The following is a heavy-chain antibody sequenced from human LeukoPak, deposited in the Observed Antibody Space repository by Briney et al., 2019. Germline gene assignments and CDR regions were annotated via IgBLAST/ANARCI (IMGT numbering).Heavy chain of an antibody. J-gene: IGHJ5*02. V-gene: IGHV5-51*01. CDR1: GYRFTSYW. CDR3: ARRSSGWTLGVWFDP. CDR2: IYSGDSDT. Sequence: NHGESLKIPCKGPGYRFTSYWIGRVRPIPGKGLEWMGIIYSGDSDTRYSPSFQGQVTISADKSISTAYLQWSSLKASDTAMYYCARRSSGWTLGVWFDPWGQGTLVTVSS. D-gene: IGHD6-19*01.